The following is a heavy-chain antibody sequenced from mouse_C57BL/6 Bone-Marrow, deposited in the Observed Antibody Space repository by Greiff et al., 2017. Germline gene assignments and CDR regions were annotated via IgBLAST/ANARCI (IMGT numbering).Heavy chain of an antibody. J-gene: IGHJ3*01. D-gene: IGHD1-1*01. Sequence: VQLQQSGAELMKPGASVKLSCKATGYTFTGYWIEWVKQRPGHGLEWIGEILPGSGSSNSNEKFRGKATFTAATSSDTAYMQLSSLTTEDSAIYYCTTTVEPWFAYWGQGTLVTVSA. CDR3: TTTVEPWFAY. V-gene: IGHV1-9*01. CDR2: ILPGSGSS. CDR1: GYTFTGYW.